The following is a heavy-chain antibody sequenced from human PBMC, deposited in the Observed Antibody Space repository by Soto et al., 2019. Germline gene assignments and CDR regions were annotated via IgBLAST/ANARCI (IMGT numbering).Heavy chain of an antibody. Sequence: SETLSLTCTVSGGSISSYYWSWIRQPPGEGLEWIGYIYYSGSTNYNPSLKSRVTISVDTSKNQFSLKLSSVTAADTAVYYCARDSNDFWSGYGDYYYYGMDVWGQGTTVTVSS. J-gene: IGHJ6*02. CDR1: GGSISSYY. V-gene: IGHV4-59*01. CDR3: ARDSNDFWSGYGDYYYYGMDV. D-gene: IGHD3-3*01. CDR2: IYYSGST.